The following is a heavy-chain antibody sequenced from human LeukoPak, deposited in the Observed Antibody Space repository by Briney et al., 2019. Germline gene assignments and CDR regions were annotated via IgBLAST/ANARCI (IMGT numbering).Heavy chain of an antibody. D-gene: IGHD3-22*01. CDR3: AKDPSLGGYDSSGYSPLGYFQH. CDR2: ISWNSGSI. Sequence: QCGGSLRLSCAASGFTFSSYSMNWVRQAPGKGLEWVSGISWNSGSIGYADSVKGRFTISRDNAKNSLYLQMNSLRAEDTALYYCAKDPSLGGYDSSGYSPLGYFQHWGQGTLVTVSS. CDR1: GFTFSSYS. J-gene: IGHJ1*01. V-gene: IGHV3-9*01.